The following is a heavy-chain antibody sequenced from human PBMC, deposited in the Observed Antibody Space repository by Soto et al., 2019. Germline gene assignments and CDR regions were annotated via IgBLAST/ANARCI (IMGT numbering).Heavy chain of an antibody. V-gene: IGHV1-18*01. J-gene: IGHJ4*02. CDR3: ARDGDIVVVPAAMQIDY. Sequence: ASVKVSCKASGYTFTSYGIIWVRQAPGQGLEWMGWISAYNGNTNYAQKLQGRVTMTTDTSTSTAYMELRSLRSDDTAVYYCARDGDIVVVPAAMQIDYWGQGTLVTVSS. CDR2: ISAYNGNT. CDR1: GYTFTSYG. D-gene: IGHD2-2*01.